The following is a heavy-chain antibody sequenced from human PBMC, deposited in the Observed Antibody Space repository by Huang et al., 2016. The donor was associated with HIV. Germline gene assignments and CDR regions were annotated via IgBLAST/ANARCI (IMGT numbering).Heavy chain of an antibody. CDR2: ISYDGRSD. Sequence: QVQLVESGGGVVQPGTSLRLSCAASGFIFSNFGMHWVRQAPGKGREWVEVISYDGRSDRDSESGKGRFTISRDNDKNTLSLEMNRLRHDDTAVYYCAKESRWFSDFDQWGQGTLVTVSS. D-gene: IGHD2-15*01. CDR3: AKESRWFSDFDQ. J-gene: IGHJ5*02. V-gene: IGHV3-30*18. CDR1: GFIFSNFG.